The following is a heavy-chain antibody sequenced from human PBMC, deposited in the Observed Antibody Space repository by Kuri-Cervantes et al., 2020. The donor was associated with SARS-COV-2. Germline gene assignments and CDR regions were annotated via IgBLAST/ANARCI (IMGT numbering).Heavy chain of an antibody. CDR2: ISSSSSYI. CDR3: ARGVVPQTHYDFWSGAYNWFDP. CDR1: GSTFSSYS. Sequence: GESLKISCAASGSTFSSYSMNWVRQAPGKGLEWVSSISSSSSYIYYADSVKGRFTISRDNAKNSLYLQMNSLRAEDTAVYYCARGVVPQTHYDFWSGAYNWFDPWGQGTLVTVSS. V-gene: IGHV3-21*01. D-gene: IGHD3-3*01. J-gene: IGHJ5*02.